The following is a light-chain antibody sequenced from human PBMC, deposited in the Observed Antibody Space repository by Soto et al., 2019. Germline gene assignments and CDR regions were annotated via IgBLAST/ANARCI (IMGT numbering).Light chain of an antibody. CDR2: AAS. V-gene: IGKV1-27*01. CDR1: QAISNY. J-gene: IGKJ4*01. Sequence: DIQMTQSPSSLSASVGDRVTITCRASQAISNYLAWYQQKPGRVPKLLIYAASTLQSGVPSRFSGSGAGTDFTITISSLQPEDVATYYCQKYYSALSITFGGGTRVEIK. CDR3: QKYYSALSIT.